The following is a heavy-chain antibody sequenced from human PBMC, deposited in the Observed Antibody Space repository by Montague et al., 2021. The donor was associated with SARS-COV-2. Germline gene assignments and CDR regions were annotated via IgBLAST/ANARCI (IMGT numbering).Heavy chain of an antibody. CDR3: ARGDEEQWLVHYYYYGMDV. CDR1: GDSVASNSAA. D-gene: IGHD6-19*01. J-gene: IGHJ6*02. Sequence: CAISGDSVASNSAAWDWNRQSPSRGLEWLGRTCYRSKWYNDYAVSVKSRITINPDTSKNQFSLQLNSVTPEDTAVYYCARGDEEQWLVHYYYYGMDVWGQGTTVTVSS. V-gene: IGHV6-1*01. CDR2: TCYRSKWYN.